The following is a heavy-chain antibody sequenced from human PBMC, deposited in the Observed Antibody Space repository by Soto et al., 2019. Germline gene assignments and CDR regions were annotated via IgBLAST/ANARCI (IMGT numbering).Heavy chain of an antibody. CDR3: ARDSAISSHYYYMDV. Sequence: PGGSLRLSCAASGFTFSSYGMHWVRQAPGKGLEWVAVIWYDGSNKYYADSVKGRFTISRDNSKNTLYLQMNSLRAEDTAGYYCARDSAISSHYYYMDVWGKGTTVTVSS. D-gene: IGHD3-3*01. CDR2: IWYDGSNK. J-gene: IGHJ6*03. V-gene: IGHV3-33*01. CDR1: GFTFSSYG.